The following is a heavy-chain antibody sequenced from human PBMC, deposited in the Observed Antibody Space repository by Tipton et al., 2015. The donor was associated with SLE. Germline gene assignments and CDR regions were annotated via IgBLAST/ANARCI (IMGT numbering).Heavy chain of an antibody. V-gene: IGHV4-59*01. CDR1: GGSISNYY. Sequence: TLSLTCTVSGGSISNYYWSWIRLPPGKGLECIGYIYYSGSGNYNPSLKSRVTMSIDTSKNQFSMKLSSVTAADTAVYYCARGGSWFDSWGQGTPVTVSS. CDR2: IYYSGSG. D-gene: IGHD3-10*01. CDR3: ARGGSWFDS. J-gene: IGHJ5*01.